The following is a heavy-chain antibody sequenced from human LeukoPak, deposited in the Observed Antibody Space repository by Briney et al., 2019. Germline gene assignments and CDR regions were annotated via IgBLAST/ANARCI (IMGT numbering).Heavy chain of an antibody. Sequence: SETLSLTCTVSGYSMSSGYYWGWIRQPPGKGLEYSASICHSGSTYHNPCLKSRVTIAVDTSKNQFSLKLSSVTAADAAVYYCTRGRGNPWGQGTLVTVSS. D-gene: IGHD3-10*01. CDR2: ICHSGST. J-gene: IGHJ5*02. V-gene: IGHV4-38-2*02. CDR3: TRGRGNP. CDR1: GYSMSSGYY.